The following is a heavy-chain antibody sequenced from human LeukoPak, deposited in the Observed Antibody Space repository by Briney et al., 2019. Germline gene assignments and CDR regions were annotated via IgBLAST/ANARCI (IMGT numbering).Heavy chain of an antibody. CDR1: GGSISSGGYY. J-gene: IGHJ1*01. CDR3: ARVLPSDYGDPDCFQH. Sequence: SETLSLTCTVSGGSISSGGYYWSWIRQHPGKGLEWIGYIYYSGSTYYNPSLKSRVTISVDTSKNQFSLKLTSVTAADTAVYYCARVLPSDYGDPDCFQHWGRGTLVTVSS. CDR2: IYYSGST. V-gene: IGHV4-31*03. D-gene: IGHD4-17*01.